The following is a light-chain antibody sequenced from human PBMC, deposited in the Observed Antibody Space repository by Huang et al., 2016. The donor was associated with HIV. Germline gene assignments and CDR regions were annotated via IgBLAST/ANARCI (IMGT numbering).Light chain of an antibody. J-gene: IGKJ5*01. V-gene: IGKV1-33*01. CDR3: QQYGNLPIT. CDR2: DAS. Sequence: DIQMTQSPSSLSASVRDRVTTTCQASQDISNYLNWYQQKPGKAPKLLIYDASNLETGVPSRFSGSGSGTDFTFTISSLRPEDTATYYCQQYGNLPITFGQGTRLEIE. CDR1: QDISNY.